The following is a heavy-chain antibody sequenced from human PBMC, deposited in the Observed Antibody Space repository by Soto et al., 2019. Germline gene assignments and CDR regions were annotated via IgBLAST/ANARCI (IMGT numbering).Heavy chain of an antibody. CDR3: ARNGAYIQDY. V-gene: IGHV4-4*02. D-gene: IGHD4-4*01. Sequence: QVQLQESGPGLVKPSGTLSLTCAVSSGSVSSGNWWSWVRQPPGKGLEWIGEIHRSGSTNYNPSLKSRVTISLDKSKNQFSLDLSAVTAADTAVYYCARNGAYIQDYWGQGTLVTDSS. CDR1: SGSVSSGNW. J-gene: IGHJ4*02. CDR2: IHRSGST.